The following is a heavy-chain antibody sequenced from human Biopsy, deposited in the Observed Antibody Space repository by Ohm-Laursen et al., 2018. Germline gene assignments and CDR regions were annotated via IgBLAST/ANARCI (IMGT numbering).Heavy chain of an antibody. V-gene: IGHV3-74*01. CDR3: ATEVVPAGIGGHWLDP. CDR2: IKRDGTTT. J-gene: IGHJ5*02. D-gene: IGHD2-2*01. Sequence: GSLRLSCAASGFTFSNYYMHWVRQAPGKGLLWVSRIKRDGTTTDYAESVKGRFTISRDNAKNTLYLQMNSLRAEDTAVYYCATEVVPAGIGGHWLDPWGQGTLVTVSS. CDR1: GFTFSNYY.